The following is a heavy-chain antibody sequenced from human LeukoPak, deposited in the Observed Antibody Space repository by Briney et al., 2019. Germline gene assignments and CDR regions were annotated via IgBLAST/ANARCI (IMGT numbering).Heavy chain of an antibody. J-gene: IGHJ4*02. D-gene: IGHD2-21*02. CDR2: LNHKSGDT. V-gene: IGHV1-8*01. CDR3: ARGTALSSPLEY. CDR1: GYTFTSYD. Sequence: ASVKVSCKASGYTFTSYDINWVRQATGQGLEWMGWLNHKSGDTGYAQKFQGRVAMTRNTSITTAYMEVSSLTSEDTAVYYCARGTALSSPLEYWGQGTLVTVSS.